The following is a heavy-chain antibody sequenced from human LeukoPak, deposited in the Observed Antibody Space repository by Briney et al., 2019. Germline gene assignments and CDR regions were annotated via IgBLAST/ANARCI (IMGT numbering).Heavy chain of an antibody. CDR2: ISSSSTI. Sequence: TGGSLRLSCAASGFTFSSYSMNWVRQAPGKGLEWVSYISSSSTIYYADSVKGRFTISRDNAKNSLYLQMNSLRAEDTAVYYCARDIGITGTTLLDYWGQGTLVTVSS. CDR3: ARDIGITGTTLLDY. CDR1: GFTFSSYS. V-gene: IGHV3-48*01. J-gene: IGHJ4*02. D-gene: IGHD1-7*01.